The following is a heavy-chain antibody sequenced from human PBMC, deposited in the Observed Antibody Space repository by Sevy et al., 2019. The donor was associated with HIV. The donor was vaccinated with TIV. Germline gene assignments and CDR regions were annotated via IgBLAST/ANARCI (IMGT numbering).Heavy chain of an antibody. D-gene: IGHD3-22*01. J-gene: IGHJ2*01. CDR3: AKWGTLIVVVTPSWYFDL. Sequence: GGSLRLSCAASGVTFSNYAMNWVRQAPGKGLEWVSTITGSGGTTYYADSVKDRFTISRDNSKNTLYLQINSLRAEDTAVYYCAKWGTLIVVVTPSWYFDLWGRGTLVTVSS. CDR2: ITGSGGTT. V-gene: IGHV3-23*01. CDR1: GVTFSNYA.